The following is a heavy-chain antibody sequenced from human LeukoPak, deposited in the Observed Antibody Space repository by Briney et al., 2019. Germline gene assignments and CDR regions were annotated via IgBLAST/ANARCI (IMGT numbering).Heavy chain of an antibody. J-gene: IGHJ6*02. D-gene: IGHD2-2*01. V-gene: IGHV1-69*13. CDR1: GGTFSSYA. Sequence: SVKVSCKASGGTFSSYAISWVRQAPGQGLEWMGGIIPIFGTANYAQKFQGRVTITADESTSTAYMELSSLRSEDTAVYYCARERIVVVPAAIYYYYGMDVWGQGTTVTVSS. CDR3: ARERIVVVPAAIYYYYGMDV. CDR2: IIPIFGTA.